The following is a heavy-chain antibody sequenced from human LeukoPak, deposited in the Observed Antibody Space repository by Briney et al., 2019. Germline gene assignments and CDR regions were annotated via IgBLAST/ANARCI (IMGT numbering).Heavy chain of an antibody. D-gene: IGHD3-16*01. CDR1: GGSFSGYY. V-gene: IGHV4-34*01. CDR2: INHSGST. Sequence: PSETLSLTCAVYGGSFSGYYWSWIRQPPGKGLEWIGEINHSGSTNYNPSLKSRVTMSVDTSKNQFPLKLSSVTAADTAVYYCARLDYGDYWGQGTLVTVSS. CDR3: ARLDYGDY. J-gene: IGHJ4*02.